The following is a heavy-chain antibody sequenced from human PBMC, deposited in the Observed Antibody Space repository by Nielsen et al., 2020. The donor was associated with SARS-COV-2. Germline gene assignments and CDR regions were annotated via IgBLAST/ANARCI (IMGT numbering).Heavy chain of an antibody. D-gene: IGHD3-16*01. J-gene: IGHJ6*02. CDR2: ISYDGSNK. Sequence: GESLKISCAASGFTFSGHAIHWVRQAPGKGLEWVAVISYDGSNKYYADSVKGRFTVSRDNSKNTLYLQMNSLRDDDTALYYCARSMGLHGMDVWGQGTTVTVSS. CDR1: GFTFSGHA. CDR3: ARSMGLHGMDV. V-gene: IGHV3-30*04.